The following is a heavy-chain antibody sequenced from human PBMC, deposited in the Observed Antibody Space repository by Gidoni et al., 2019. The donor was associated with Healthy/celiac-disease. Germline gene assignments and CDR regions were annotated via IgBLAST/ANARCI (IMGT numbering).Heavy chain of an antibody. Sequence: EVQLVESGGGLVKPGGSLRLSCAASGFTFSSYSMNWVRQAPGKGLEWVSSISSSSSYIYYADSVKGRFTISRDNAKNSLYLQMNSLRAEDTAVYYCARDTHYDYVWGSYRYRGISDYGMDVWGQGTTVTVSS. J-gene: IGHJ6*02. CDR2: ISSSSSYI. D-gene: IGHD3-16*02. V-gene: IGHV3-21*01. CDR1: GFTFSSYS. CDR3: ARDTHYDYVWGSYRYRGISDYGMDV.